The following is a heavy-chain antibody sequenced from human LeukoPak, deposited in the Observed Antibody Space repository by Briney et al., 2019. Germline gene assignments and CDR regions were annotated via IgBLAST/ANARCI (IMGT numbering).Heavy chain of an antibody. CDR3: ARNPAIFGLITYCMDA. D-gene: IGHD3/OR15-3a*01. V-gene: IGHV1-46*01. CDR1: GYTFTSYY. Sequence: ASVKVSCKASGYTFTSYYMHWVRQAPGQGLEWMGIINPSGGSTSYAQKFQGRVTITRDTSASTAYMELSSLRSEDTAVYYCARNPAIFGLITYCMDAWGQGTTVTVSS. CDR2: INPSGGST. J-gene: IGHJ6*02.